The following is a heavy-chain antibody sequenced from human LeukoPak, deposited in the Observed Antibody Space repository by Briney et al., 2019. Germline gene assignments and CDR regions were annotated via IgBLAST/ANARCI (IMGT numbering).Heavy chain of an antibody. Sequence: PGGSLRLSCAASGFTFTSYWMSWVRQAPGKGLEWVASIKQDGSEKYYVDSVKGRFTISRDNAKNSLNLQMNSLRAEDTAVYYRARHPNYYDSSGYYKGFDCWGQGTLVTVSS. CDR3: ARHPNYYDSSGYYKGFDC. V-gene: IGHV3-7*03. D-gene: IGHD3-22*01. CDR1: GFTFTSYW. CDR2: IKQDGSEK. J-gene: IGHJ4*02.